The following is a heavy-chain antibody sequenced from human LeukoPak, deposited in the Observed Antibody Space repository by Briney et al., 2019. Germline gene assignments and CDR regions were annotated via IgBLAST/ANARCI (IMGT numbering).Heavy chain of an antibody. CDR2: IVVGSGNT. CDR1: GFTFTSSA. J-gene: IGHJ4*02. V-gene: IGHV1-58*01. D-gene: IGHD6-13*01. Sequence: ASVKVSCKASGFTFTSSAVQWVRQARGQRLEWIGWIVVGSGNTNYAQKFQERVTITRDMSTSTAYMELSSLRSEDTAVYYCAADRAAAGGFDYWGQGTLATVSS. CDR3: AADRAAAGGFDY.